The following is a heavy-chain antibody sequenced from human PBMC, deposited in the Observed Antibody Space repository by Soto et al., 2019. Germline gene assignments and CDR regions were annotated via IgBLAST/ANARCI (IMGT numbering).Heavy chain of an antibody. Sequence: QVHLEQSGAEVKKPGSSVKVSCKAAGGTFSTYTLIWVRQAPGQGLEWMGRIIPMLTVTNSAQKFQGRVTLTADKSTSTAFMELTSLTSDDTAVYYCSLGCWSAETFYVGGQGTMVTVSS. D-gene: IGHD2-2*01. CDR2: IIPMLTVT. CDR3: SLGCWSAETFYV. J-gene: IGHJ3*01. V-gene: IGHV1-69*02. CDR1: GGTFSTYT.